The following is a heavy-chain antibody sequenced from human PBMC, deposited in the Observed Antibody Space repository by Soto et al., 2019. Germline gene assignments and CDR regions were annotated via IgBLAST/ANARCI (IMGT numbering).Heavy chain of an antibody. CDR2: IWYDGSNE. Sequence: GGSLRLSCAASGFTFSSYGMHWVRQAPGKGLEWVAVIWYDGSNEYYADSVKGRFTISRDNSKNTLYLQMNSLRAEDTAVYYCARDDSGWPAITFDYWGQGTLVTVSS. D-gene: IGHD6-19*01. V-gene: IGHV3-33*01. CDR1: GFTFSSYG. CDR3: ARDDSGWPAITFDY. J-gene: IGHJ4*02.